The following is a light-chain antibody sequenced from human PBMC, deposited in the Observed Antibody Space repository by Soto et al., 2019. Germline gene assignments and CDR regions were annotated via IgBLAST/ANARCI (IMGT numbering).Light chain of an antibody. CDR2: DVS. Sequence: QSVLTQPASVSGSPGQSITISCTGTSSDVGGYNYVSWYQQHPGKAPKLMIYDVSNRHSGVSNRFSGSKSGNTASLTISGLQAEDEADYYCSSYTSSSTLGVVFGGGTKLTVL. V-gene: IGLV2-14*01. CDR1: SSDVGGYNY. CDR3: SSYTSSSTLGVV. J-gene: IGLJ2*01.